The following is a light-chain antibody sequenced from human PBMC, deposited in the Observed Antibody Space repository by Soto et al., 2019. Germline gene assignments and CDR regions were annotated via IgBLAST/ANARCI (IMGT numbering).Light chain of an antibody. Sequence: DIQMTQSPSSLSASVGDRVTITCRANENIRSYLIWYQHKLGQAPKLLIHAASVLASGVPSRFSGSESGTDFTLTISGLEHEDSATYYCQQSYKTPWTCGQGTKVEI. V-gene: IGKV1-39*01. CDR3: QQSYKTPWT. CDR1: ENIRSY. CDR2: AAS. J-gene: IGKJ1*01.